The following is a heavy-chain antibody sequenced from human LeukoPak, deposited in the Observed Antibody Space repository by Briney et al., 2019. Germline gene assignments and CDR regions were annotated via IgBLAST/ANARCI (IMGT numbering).Heavy chain of an antibody. CDR3: AKDREMANDY. V-gene: IGHV3-23*01. J-gene: IGHJ4*02. D-gene: IGHD5-24*01. Sequence: GGSLRLSCAASGFTFSSYGMSWVRQAPGKGLEWVSGIRGSGDITFYADSVKGRFTISRDNSKNTLYLQMNSLRAEDTAVYYCAKDREMANDYWGQGTLVTVSS. CDR2: IRGSGDIT. CDR1: GFTFSSYG.